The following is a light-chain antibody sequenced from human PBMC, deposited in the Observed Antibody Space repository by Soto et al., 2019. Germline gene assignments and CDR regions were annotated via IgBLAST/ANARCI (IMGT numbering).Light chain of an antibody. CDR2: AAS. CDR3: QQSYSTPRT. J-gene: IGKJ1*01. V-gene: IGKV1-39*01. CDR1: QSISSY. Sequence: DIQMTQSPSSLSASVGDRVTITCRASQSISSYLNWYQQKPGKAPELLIYAASSLQSGVSSRFSGSGSGTDFTLTISSLQPEDFATYYCQQSYSTPRTFGQGTKVDIK.